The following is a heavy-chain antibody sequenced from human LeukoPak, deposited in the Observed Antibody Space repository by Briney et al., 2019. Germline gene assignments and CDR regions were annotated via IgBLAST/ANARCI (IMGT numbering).Heavy chain of an antibody. CDR2: IIPIFGTA. Sequence: SVKVSCKASGGTFSSYAISWVRQAPGQGLEWMGGIIPIFGTANYAQKFQGRVTITKDESTSTAYMELSSLRSEDTAVYYCARSADGYNWGYFDYWGQGTLVTVSS. V-gene: IGHV1-69*05. CDR3: ARSADGYNWGYFDY. CDR1: GGTFSSYA. J-gene: IGHJ4*02. D-gene: IGHD5-24*01.